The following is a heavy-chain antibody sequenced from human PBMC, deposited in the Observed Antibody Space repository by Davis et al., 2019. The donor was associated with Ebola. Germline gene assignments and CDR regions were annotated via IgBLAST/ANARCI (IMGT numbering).Heavy chain of an antibody. J-gene: IGHJ1*01. CDR1: GYTFTGYY. V-gene: IGHV1-2*06. D-gene: IGHD6-13*01. CDR3: AREEGESSSWSNAEYFQH. CDR2: INPNSGGT. Sequence: AASVKVSCKASGYTFTGYYMHWVRQAPGQGLEWMGRINPNSGGTNYAQKFQGRVTMTRDTSISTAYMELSRLRSDDTAVYYCAREEGESSSWSNAEYFQHWGQGTLVTVSS.